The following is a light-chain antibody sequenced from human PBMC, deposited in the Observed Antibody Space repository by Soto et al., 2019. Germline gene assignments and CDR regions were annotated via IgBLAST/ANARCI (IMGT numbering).Light chain of an antibody. CDR2: GAS. V-gene: IGKV3-20*01. J-gene: IGKJ1*01. CDR3: QQYGNSPWT. CDR1: QSVSSSY. Sequence: EVVLTQSPVTLALSRGERATLSCRASQSVSSSYLAWYQHRPGQAPRLLIFGASSRATGIPDRFSGTGSRTDFTLTISRLEPEDFAVYYCQQYGNSPWTFGQGTKVDIK.